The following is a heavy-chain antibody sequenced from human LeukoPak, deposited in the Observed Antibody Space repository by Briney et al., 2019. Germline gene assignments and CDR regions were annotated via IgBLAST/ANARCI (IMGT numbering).Heavy chain of an antibody. CDR3: WKERTGRWPFDY. V-gene: IGHV3-23*01. J-gene: IGHJ4*02. CDR2: ISGSRGTT. Sequence: GGSLRLSCAASTFTFSSYAMSWVRQAPGKGLEWVSGISGSRGTTYYADSVKGRLTISRDNSKNTLYLQMNSLRADDTAVYNWWKERTGRWPFDYWGQGTLVTVSS. CDR1: TFTFSSYA. D-gene: IGHD6-13*01.